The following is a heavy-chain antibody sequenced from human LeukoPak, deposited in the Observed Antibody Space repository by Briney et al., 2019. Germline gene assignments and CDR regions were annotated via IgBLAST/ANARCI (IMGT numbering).Heavy chain of an antibody. D-gene: IGHD5-12*01. Sequence: GGALRLSWAASGITFSTYRIHWVRQAAGKGLVWVSRINGDGGVTSYADSVKGRFTISRDNAKSTLYLQMNSLRAEDTAVYYCTRGSSAYDYWGQGTLVTVSS. J-gene: IGHJ4*02. CDR1: GITFSTYR. CDR2: INGDGGVT. CDR3: TRGSSAYDY. V-gene: IGHV3-74*01.